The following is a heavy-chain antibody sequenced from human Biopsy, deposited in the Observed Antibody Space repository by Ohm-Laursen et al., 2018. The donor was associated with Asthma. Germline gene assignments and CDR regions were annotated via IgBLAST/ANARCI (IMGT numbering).Heavy chain of an antibody. CDR3: ARGYSGSDRIVYYYSGLEV. CDR2: LIPVLGTP. V-gene: IGHV1-69*13. Sequence: SVKVSCKASGGSFSNYAISWVRQAPGQGLEWMGGLIPVLGTPDHAQMFEGRVTITADESTSIAYMELGSLSSEDTAVYYCARGYSGSDRIVYYYSGLEVWGQGTTVTVSS. CDR1: GGSFSNYA. D-gene: IGHD5-12*01. J-gene: IGHJ6*02.